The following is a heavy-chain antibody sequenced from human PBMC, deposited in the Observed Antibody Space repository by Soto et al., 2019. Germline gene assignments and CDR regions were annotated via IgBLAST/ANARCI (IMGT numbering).Heavy chain of an antibody. CDR3: ARSSATVPNPGYSYGIDV. CDR1: GGAFVNFA. CDR2: LIFVLKTT. D-gene: IGHD4-17*01. V-gene: IGHV1-69*01. Sequence: QVQLVQSGAEVKKSGSSVKVSCKASGGAFVNFAFSWVRQAPGQWPEWMGGLIFVLKTTNYARKFQARLTITSDESTSTSYMELSILRSDDSAMYYCARSSATVPNPGYSYGIDVCGQGTTVTVS. J-gene: IGHJ6*02.